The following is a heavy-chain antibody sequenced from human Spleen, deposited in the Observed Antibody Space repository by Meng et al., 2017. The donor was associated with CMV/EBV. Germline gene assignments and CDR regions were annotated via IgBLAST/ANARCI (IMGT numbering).Heavy chain of an antibody. CDR3: ARVSARDGYNDYFDY. V-gene: IGHV1-69*02. CDR1: GGTFSSYT. Sequence: SVKVSCKASGGTFSSYTISWVRQAPGQGLEWMGRIIPILGIANYAQKFQGRVTITADKSTSTAYMELSSLRSEDTAVYYCARVSARDGYNDYFDYWGKGTLVTVSS. CDR2: IIPILGIA. D-gene: IGHD5-24*01. J-gene: IGHJ4*02.